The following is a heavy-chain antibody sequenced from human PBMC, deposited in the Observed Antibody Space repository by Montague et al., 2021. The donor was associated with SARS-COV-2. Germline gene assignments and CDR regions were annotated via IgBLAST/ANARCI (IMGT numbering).Heavy chain of an antibody. V-gene: IGHV3-23*01. CDR2: IGGNGRGT. CDR1: GFSFSTYA. Sequence: SLRLSCAASGFSFSTYAMIWVRQAPGKGLEWVAAIGGNGRGTYYAASVKGRFTISRDNSKSTVNLQMNSLTVGDTAVYFCAQAYDSGGYNYESGVDYWGQGTLVTVSS. D-gene: IGHD3-22*01. CDR3: AQAYDSGGYNYESGVDY. J-gene: IGHJ4*02.